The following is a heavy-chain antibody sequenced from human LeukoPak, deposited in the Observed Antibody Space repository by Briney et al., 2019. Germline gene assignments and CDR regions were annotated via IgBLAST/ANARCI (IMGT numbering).Heavy chain of an antibody. CDR2: IYHSGST. D-gene: IGHD5-24*01. J-gene: IGHJ4*02. Sequence: SETLSLTCTVSGYSISSGYYWGWIRQPPGKGLEWIGCIYHSGSTYSNPSLKSRVTISVDTSKNQFSLKLSSVTAADTAVYYCARGEVEMATIIWGQGTLVTVSS. V-gene: IGHV4-38-2*02. CDR3: ARGEVEMATII. CDR1: GYSISSGYY.